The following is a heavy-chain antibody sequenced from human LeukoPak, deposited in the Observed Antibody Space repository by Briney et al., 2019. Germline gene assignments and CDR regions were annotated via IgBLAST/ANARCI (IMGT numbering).Heavy chain of an antibody. CDR3: ARGSSGWGTFDY. Sequence: SETLSLTCTVSGGSISSYYWSWIRQPPGKGLEWIGYIYYSGSTNYNPSLKSRVTISVDTSKNQFSLKLSSVTAADTAVYYCARGSSGWGTFDYWGQGTLVTVSP. V-gene: IGHV4-59*01. CDR1: GGSISSYY. CDR2: IYYSGST. J-gene: IGHJ4*02. D-gene: IGHD6-19*01.